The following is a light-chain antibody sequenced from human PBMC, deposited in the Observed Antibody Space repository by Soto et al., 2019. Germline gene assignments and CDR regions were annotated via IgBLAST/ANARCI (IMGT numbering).Light chain of an antibody. V-gene: IGKV3-20*01. CDR3: QQYGSSPLT. J-gene: IGKJ4*01. Sequence: VLTQSPATLSLSPGERATLSCRSSQSINTYLAWYQQKPGQAPRIIIFGASGRATGIPDRFRGSGSGTDFTLTISRLEPEDFAVYYCQQYGSSPLTFGGGTKVDIK. CDR2: GAS. CDR1: QSINTY.